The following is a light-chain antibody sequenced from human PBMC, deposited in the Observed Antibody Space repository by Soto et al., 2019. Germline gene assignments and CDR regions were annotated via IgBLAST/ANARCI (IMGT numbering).Light chain of an antibody. Sequence: EIVMTQSPATLSVSPGERTTLSCRASQSVSSNLAWYQQKPGQAPRLLIYGASTRATGIPARFSGSGSGTEFTHTISSLQSGDFAVYYCQQYNNWPVTFGQGTKVEIK. V-gene: IGKV3-15*01. CDR1: QSVSSN. CDR2: GAS. J-gene: IGKJ1*01. CDR3: QQYNNWPVT.